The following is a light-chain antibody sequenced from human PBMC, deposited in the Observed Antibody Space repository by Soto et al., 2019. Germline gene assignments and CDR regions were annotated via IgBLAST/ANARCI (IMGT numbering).Light chain of an antibody. CDR1: NSDVGSHNF. Sequence: QSALTQPASVSGSPGQSITISCTGTNSDVGSHNFVSWYQQYPGKAPKLLIYEASKRPSGLSNRVSGSKSGNTASLTISGLQDEDEADYYCCSLTNGATWVFGGGTKLTVL. CDR2: EAS. V-gene: IGLV2-23*01. J-gene: IGLJ3*02. CDR3: CSLTNGATWV.